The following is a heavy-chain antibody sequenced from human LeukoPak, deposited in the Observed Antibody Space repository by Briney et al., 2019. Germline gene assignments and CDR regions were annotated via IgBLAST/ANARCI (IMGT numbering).Heavy chain of an antibody. D-gene: IGHD3-3*01. CDR2: INTNTGNP. Sequence: GASVKVSCKASGYTFTSYAMNWVRQAPGQGLEWMGWINTNTGNPTYAQGFTGRFVFSLDTSVSTAYLQISSLKAEDTAVYYCAREIEDFGVNLFDYWGQGTLVTVSS. CDR1: GYTFTSYA. CDR3: AREIEDFGVNLFDY. V-gene: IGHV7-4-1*02. J-gene: IGHJ4*02.